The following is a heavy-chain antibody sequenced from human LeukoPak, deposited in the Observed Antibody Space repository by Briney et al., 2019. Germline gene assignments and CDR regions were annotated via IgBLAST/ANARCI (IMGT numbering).Heavy chain of an antibody. V-gene: IGHV3-23*01. J-gene: IGHJ4*02. D-gene: IGHD1-26*01. CDR1: GFTFRSYA. Sequence: AGASLRLSCAASGFTFRSYAMSGVREAPGKGLEWVSAISGSGGSTYYADSAKGRSTISRDNSKNTLYLQMNSLRAEDTAVYYCARADSGSYYTGLFDYWGQGTLVTASS. CDR3: ARADSGSYYTGLFDY. CDR2: ISGSGGST.